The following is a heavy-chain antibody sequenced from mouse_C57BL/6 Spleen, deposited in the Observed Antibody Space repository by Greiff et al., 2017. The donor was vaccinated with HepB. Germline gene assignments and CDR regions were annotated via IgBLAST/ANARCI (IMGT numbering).Heavy chain of an antibody. Sequence: QVHVKQPGAELVKPGASVKLSCKASGYTFTSYWMHWVKQRPGQGLEWIGMIHPNSGSTNYNEKFKSKATLTVDKSSGTAYMQLSSLTSEDSAVYYCARFDGYPFDYWGQGTTLTVSS. CDR3: ARFDGYPFDY. D-gene: IGHD2-3*01. J-gene: IGHJ2*01. CDR1: GYTFTSYW. CDR2: IHPNSGST. V-gene: IGHV1-64*01.